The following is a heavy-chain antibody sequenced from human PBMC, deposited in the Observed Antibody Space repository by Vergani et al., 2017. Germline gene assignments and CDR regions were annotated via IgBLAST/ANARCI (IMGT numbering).Heavy chain of an antibody. CDR2: IYPGDSDT. CDR3: ARGGIAVAGHPAYYMDV. Sequence: EVQLVQAGAEVKKPGESLKISCKGSGYSFTSYWIGWVRQMPGKGLEWMGIIYPGDSDTRYSPSFQGQVTISADKSTSTAYLQWSSLKAADTAMYYCARGGIAVAGHPAYYMDVWGKGTTVTVSS. J-gene: IGHJ6*03. CDR1: GYSFTSYW. V-gene: IGHV5-51*03. D-gene: IGHD6-19*01.